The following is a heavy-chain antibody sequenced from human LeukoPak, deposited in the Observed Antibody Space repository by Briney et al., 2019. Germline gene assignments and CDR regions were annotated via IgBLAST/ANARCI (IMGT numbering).Heavy chain of an antibody. CDR2: INPSAGST. V-gene: IGHV1-46*01. J-gene: IGHJ4*02. CDR1: GYTFTSYF. CDR3: ARAGNYYDSSGYYYFDS. Sequence: ASVKVSRKASGYTFTSYFMHWVRQAPGQGLEWMGVINPSAGSTSYAQKFQGRVTMTRDTSTSTVYMELSSLRSEDTAVYYCARAGNYYDSSGYYYFDSWGQGTQVTVSS. D-gene: IGHD3-22*01.